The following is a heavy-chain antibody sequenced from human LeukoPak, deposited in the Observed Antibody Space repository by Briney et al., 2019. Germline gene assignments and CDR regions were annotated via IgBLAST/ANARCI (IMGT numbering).Heavy chain of an antibody. J-gene: IGHJ4*02. CDR3: ARDGTDKNGTTGGDY. CDR1: GFTFSSYG. V-gene: IGHV3-30*02. D-gene: IGHD1-7*01. CDR2: IRYDGSNK. Sequence: GGSLRLSCATSGFTFSSYGMHWVRQAPGKGLEWVAFIRYDGSNKYYADSVKGRFTISRDNSKNTLYLQMNSLRAEDTAVYYCARDGTDKNGTTGGDYWGQGTLVTVSS.